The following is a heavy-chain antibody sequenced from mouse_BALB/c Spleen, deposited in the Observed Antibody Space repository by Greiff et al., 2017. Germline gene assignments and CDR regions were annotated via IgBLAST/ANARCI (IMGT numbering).Heavy chain of an antibody. Sequence: EVHLVESGGGLVQPGGSLKLSCAASGFTFSSYGMSWVRQTPDKRLELVATINSNGGSTYYPDSVKGRFTISRDNAKNTLYLQMSSLKSEDTAMYYCAGYAYNDAMDYWGQGTSVTVSS. CDR3: AGYAYNDAMDY. V-gene: IGHV5-6-3*01. CDR2: INSNGGST. J-gene: IGHJ4*01. D-gene: IGHD2-10*02. CDR1: GFTFSSYG.